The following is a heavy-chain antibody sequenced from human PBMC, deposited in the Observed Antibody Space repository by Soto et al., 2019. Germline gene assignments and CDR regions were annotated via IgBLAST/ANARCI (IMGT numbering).Heavy chain of an antibody. CDR3: GRDHRDVDTAFDI. Sequence: GGSLRLSCAASGFTFSSYSMNWVRQAPGKGLEWVSYISSSSSTIYYADSVKGRFTISRDNAKNSLYLQMNSLRDEDTAVYYWGRDHRDVDTAFDIWGQGKMVTVSS. J-gene: IGHJ3*02. CDR2: ISSSSSTI. CDR1: GFTFSSYS. D-gene: IGHD5-18*01. V-gene: IGHV3-48*02.